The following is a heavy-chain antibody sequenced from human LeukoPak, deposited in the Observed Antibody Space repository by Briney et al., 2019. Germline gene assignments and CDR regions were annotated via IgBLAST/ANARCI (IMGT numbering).Heavy chain of an antibody. D-gene: IGHD3-22*01. Sequence: SEALSLTCAVYGGSFSGYYWGWIRQPPGKGLEWIGEINHSGSTNYNPSLKSRVTISVDTSKNQFSLKLSSVTAADTAVYYCARGRKLYYDSSGYPPYFDYWGQGTLATVSS. CDR1: GGSFSGYY. V-gene: IGHV4-34*01. CDR3: ARGRKLYYDSSGYPPYFDY. J-gene: IGHJ4*02. CDR2: INHSGST.